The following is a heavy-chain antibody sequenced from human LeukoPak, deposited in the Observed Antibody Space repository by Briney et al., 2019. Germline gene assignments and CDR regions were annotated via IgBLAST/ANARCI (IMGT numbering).Heavy chain of an antibody. D-gene: IGHD5-18*01. CDR2: IRYDGSNK. V-gene: IGHV3-33*01. CDR3: ARGRGYSYGRIDY. J-gene: IGHJ4*02. CDR1: GFTFSSYG. Sequence: PGGSLRLSCAASGFTFSSYGMHWVRQAPGKGLEWVAVIRYDGSNKYYADSVKGRFTISRDNSKNTLYLQMNSLRAEDTAVYYCARGRGYSYGRIDYWGQGTLVTVSS.